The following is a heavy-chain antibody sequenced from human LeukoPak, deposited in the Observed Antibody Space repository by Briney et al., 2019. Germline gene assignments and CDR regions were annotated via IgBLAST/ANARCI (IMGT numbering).Heavy chain of an antibody. CDR1: VFTFSSYA. V-gene: IGHV3-23*01. D-gene: IGHD6-13*01. J-gene: IGHJ4*02. Sequence: GGPLRLSCAASVFTFSSYAMSWVCQAPGKGLEWVSAISSSGGNTYYADSVKGRFTISRDNSKNTLYLQMNSLRDEDTAVYYCAQVVVAAGVNYWGQGTLVTVSS. CDR2: ISSSGGNT. CDR3: AQVVVAAGVNY.